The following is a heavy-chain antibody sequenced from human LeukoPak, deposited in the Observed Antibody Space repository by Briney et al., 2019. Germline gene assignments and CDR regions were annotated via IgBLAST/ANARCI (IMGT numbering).Heavy chain of an antibody. J-gene: IGHJ4*02. CDR1: GGSFSGYY. Sequence: SETLSPTCAVNGGSFSGYYWTWVRQPPGKGLEWIREINHSGSNIYNPSLKSRVTMSVDTTKNQVSLKMTSLTAADTAVYYCARGKYYCSGGTCAPPLDSWGQGTLVIVSS. D-gene: IGHD2-15*01. CDR2: INHSGSN. V-gene: IGHV4-34*01. CDR3: ARGKYYCSGGTCAPPLDS.